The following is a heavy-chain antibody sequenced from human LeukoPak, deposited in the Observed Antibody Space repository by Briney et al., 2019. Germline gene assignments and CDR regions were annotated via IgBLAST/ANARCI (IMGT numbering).Heavy chain of an antibody. J-gene: IGHJ6*03. CDR3: ARTGYSYGYIYYYYYMDV. CDR2: MNPNSGNT. Sequence: GASVKVSCKASGYTFTSYDINWVRQATGQGLEWMGWMNPNSGNTGYAQKFQGRVTMTRNTSISTAYMELSSLRSEDTAVYYCARTGYSYGYIYYYYYMDVWGKGTTVTISS. D-gene: IGHD5-18*01. V-gene: IGHV1-8*02. CDR1: GYTFTSYD.